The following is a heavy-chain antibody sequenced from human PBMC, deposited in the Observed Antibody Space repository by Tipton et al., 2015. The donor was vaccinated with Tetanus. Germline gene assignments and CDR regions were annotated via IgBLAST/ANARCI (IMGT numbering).Heavy chain of an antibody. CDR1: GFSVSSNY. CDR3: TRLWAAALDY. Sequence: SLRLSCAISGFSVSSNYLTWVRQAPGKGLEWVSVIHTGGNTYYADSVKGRFTVSRDNSKNTFHLQMNSLRAEDTAVYYCTRLWAAALDYWGQGTPVTVS. J-gene: IGHJ4*02. V-gene: IGHV3-53*01. CDR2: IHTGGNT. D-gene: IGHD3-10*01.